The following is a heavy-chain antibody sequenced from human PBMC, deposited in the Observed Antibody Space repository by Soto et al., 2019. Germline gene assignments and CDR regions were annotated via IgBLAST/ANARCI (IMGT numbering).Heavy chain of an antibody. J-gene: IGHJ6*02. CDR2: INSDGSST. Sequence: GGSLRLSCAASGFTFSSYWMHWVRQAPGKGLVWVSRINSDGSSTSYADSVKGRFTISRDNAKSTLYLQMNSLRAEDTAVYYCARDPPYQLLYEEDYYGMDVWGQGTTVTVSS. D-gene: IGHD2-2*02. CDR3: ARDPPYQLLYEEDYYGMDV. V-gene: IGHV3-74*01. CDR1: GFTFSSYW.